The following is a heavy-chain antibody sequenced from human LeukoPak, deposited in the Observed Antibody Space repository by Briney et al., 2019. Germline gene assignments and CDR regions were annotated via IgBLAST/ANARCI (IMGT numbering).Heavy chain of an antibody. V-gene: IGHV3-23*01. D-gene: IGHD3-3*01. CDR2: ISGSGGST. CDR1: GFTLSSYA. J-gene: IGHJ4*02. CDR3: AKDPPERANFWSGPFFDY. Sequence: PGGSLRLSCAASGFTLSSYAMSWVRQAPGKGLEWVSAISGSGGSTYYADSVKGRFTISRDNSKNTLYLQMNSLRAEDTAVYYCAKDPPERANFWSGPFFDYWGQGTLVTVSS.